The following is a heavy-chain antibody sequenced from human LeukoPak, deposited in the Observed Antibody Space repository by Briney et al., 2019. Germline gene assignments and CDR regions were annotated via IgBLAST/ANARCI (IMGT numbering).Heavy chain of an antibody. J-gene: IGHJ5*02. CDR3: ARALGYCSGGSCTRGYNWFDP. CDR2: IYYGGST. CDR1: GGSISSSDYY. D-gene: IGHD2-15*01. Sequence: KPSETLSLTCTVSGGSISSSDYYWGWIRQPPGKGLEWIGSIYYGGSTYYNPSLKSRVTISVDTSMNQFSLKLSFVTTADTAVYYCARALGYCSGGSCTRGYNWFDPWGQGTLATVPS. V-gene: IGHV4-39*01.